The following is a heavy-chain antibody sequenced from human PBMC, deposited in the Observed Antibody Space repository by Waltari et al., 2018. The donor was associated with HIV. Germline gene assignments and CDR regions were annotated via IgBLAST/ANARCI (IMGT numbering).Heavy chain of an antibody. Sequence: VDLLESGGRLVQPGGSLRLSCVGSGFTFPTYPMSWVRQAPGKGLGWVAGSSDRGSTTFYADSVKGRFTISRDNSKNTIYLQMDSLRADDTAVYFCAKPRMEYAIRDYFFGLDVWGQGTTVTVSS. CDR2: SSDRGSTT. D-gene: IGHD2-8*01. V-gene: IGHV3-23*01. J-gene: IGHJ6*02. CDR1: GFTFPTYP. CDR3: AKPRMEYAIRDYFFGLDV.